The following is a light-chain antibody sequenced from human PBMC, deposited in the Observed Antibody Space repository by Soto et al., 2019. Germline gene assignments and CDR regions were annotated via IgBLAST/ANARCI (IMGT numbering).Light chain of an antibody. Sequence: QSVLTQPASVSGSPGQSITISCTGTSSGVGAYDYVSWYQQHPDKAPKLMIYEVSNRPSGVSNRFSGSKSVNTATLTISGLQADDEADYYCSSYTSSSTRVFGTGTNFTVL. CDR3: SSYTSSSTRV. V-gene: IGLV2-14*03. CDR2: EVS. CDR1: SSGVGAYDY. J-gene: IGLJ1*01.